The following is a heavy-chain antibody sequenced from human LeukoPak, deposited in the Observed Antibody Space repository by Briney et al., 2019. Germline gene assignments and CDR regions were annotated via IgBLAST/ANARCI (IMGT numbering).Heavy chain of an antibody. V-gene: IGHV1-46*01. D-gene: IGHD3-9*01. J-gene: IGHJ6*03. CDR1: GYTFTSYD. Sequence: ASVKVSCKASGYTFTSYDINWVRQAPGQGLEWMGVINPSGGSTTYAQNFQGRVAMTRDMSTNTVYMELSSLRSEDTAIYYCARSGYSAGWYDIYYYYYYYMDVWGKGTTVTVSS. CDR2: INPSGGST. CDR3: ARSGYSAGWYDIYYYYYYYMDV.